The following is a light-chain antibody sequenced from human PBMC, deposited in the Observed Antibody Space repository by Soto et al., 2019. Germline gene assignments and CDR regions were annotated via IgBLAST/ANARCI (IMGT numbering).Light chain of an antibody. CDR3: QQFYSAPIT. J-gene: IGKJ5*01. CDR2: SAS. Sequence: DVQMTQSPSSLSSSVGDIFTITCGASQSISSYLNWHQQKPGKAPNLLTYSASTLHSGVPSRFSGTKSATDFTLTITSLQPEDFATYYCQQFYSAPITFGQGTRLEIK. V-gene: IGKV1-39*01. CDR1: QSISSY.